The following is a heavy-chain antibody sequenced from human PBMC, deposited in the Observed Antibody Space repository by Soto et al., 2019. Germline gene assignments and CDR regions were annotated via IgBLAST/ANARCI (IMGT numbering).Heavy chain of an antibody. CDR2: INAGNGNT. CDR3: ARAPGGPGIAEY. V-gene: IGHV1-3*05. J-gene: IGHJ4*02. CDR1: GYTFTSYA. Sequence: QVQLVQSGAEEKKPGASVKVSCKASGYTFTSYAMHWVRQAPGQGLEWMGWINAGNGNTKYSQKFRGRVTITRDTSASTAYMELSSLRSEDTAVYYCARAPGGPGIAEYWGQGTLVTVSS. D-gene: IGHD6-13*01.